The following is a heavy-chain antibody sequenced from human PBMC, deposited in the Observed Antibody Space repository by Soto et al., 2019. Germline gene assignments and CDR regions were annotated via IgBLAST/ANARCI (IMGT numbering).Heavy chain of an antibody. D-gene: IGHD2-2*02. CDR1: GFTFSDYV. CDR2: ISAGGST. Sequence: EVQLLDSGGGLVQPGGSLRLSCTASGFTFSDYVMSWVRQPPGKGLEWVSVISAGGSTYYADSVKGRFTVSRANSKNTLYLQMNSLRAEDTAVYYCANVPIWCSSTSCYTECFDYWGQGTLVTVSS. CDR3: ANVPIWCSSTSCYTECFDY. V-gene: IGHV3-23*01. J-gene: IGHJ4*02.